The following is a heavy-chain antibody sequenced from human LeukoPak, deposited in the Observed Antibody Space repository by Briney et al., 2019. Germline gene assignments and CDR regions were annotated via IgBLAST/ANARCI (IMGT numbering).Heavy chain of an antibody. CDR3: AKDRRYFDWPRGGHFDY. D-gene: IGHD3-9*01. CDR1: GFTFSSYA. J-gene: IGHJ4*02. CDR2: ISYDGSNK. V-gene: IGHV3-30*04. Sequence: GGSLRLSCAASGFTFSSYAMHWVRQAPGKGLEWVAVISYDGSNKYYADSVKGRFTISRDNSKNTLYLQMDSLRAEDTAVYYCAKDRRYFDWPRGGHFDYWGQGTLVTVSS.